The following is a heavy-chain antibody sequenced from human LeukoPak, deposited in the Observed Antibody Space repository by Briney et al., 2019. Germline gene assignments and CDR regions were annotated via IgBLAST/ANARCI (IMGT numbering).Heavy chain of an antibody. V-gene: IGHV4-34*01. CDR1: GGSFSGYY. CDR3: ARPRRIAVAGTHWFDP. Sequence: PSETLSLTCAVYGGSFSGYYWSWIRQPPGKGLEWIGEINHSGSTNYNPSLKSRVTISVDTSKDQFSLKLSSVTAADTAVYYCARPRRIAVAGTHWFDPWGQGTLVTVSS. J-gene: IGHJ5*02. D-gene: IGHD6-19*01. CDR2: INHSGST.